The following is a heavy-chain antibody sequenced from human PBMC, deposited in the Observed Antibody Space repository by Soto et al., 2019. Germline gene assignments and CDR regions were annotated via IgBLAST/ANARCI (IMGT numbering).Heavy chain of an antibody. Sequence: QVQLVESGGGVVQPGRSLRLSCAASGFTFSTYGMHWVRQAPGKGLEWVAALWHDGSNKNYGGSVKGRFTVSRDNSKRTLYLEMNSRRVEDTAVCYCARESGSYHVDYWGQGTLVTVSS. D-gene: IGHD1-26*01. CDR1: GFTFSTYG. V-gene: IGHV3-33*01. CDR3: ARESGSYHVDY. J-gene: IGHJ4*02. CDR2: LWHDGSNK.